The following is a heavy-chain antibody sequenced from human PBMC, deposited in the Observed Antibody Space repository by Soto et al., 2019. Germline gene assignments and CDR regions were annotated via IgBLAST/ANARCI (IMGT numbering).Heavy chain of an antibody. J-gene: IGHJ6*02. V-gene: IGHV4-4*07. CDR2: IYPSGTT. CDR1: GDSFSNYY. CDR3: ARDDFGSAGMDV. D-gene: IGHD3-10*01. Sequence: PSETLSLTCTVSGDSFSNYYWSWIRQPAGEGLEWIGRIYPSGTTNYNPSLKSRLTMSRDTSKNQFSLSLRSVTAADTAVYFCARDDFGSAGMDVWGQGTTVTVSS.